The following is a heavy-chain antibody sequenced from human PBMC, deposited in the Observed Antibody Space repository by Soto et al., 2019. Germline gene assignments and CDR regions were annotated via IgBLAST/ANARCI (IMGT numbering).Heavy chain of an antibody. D-gene: IGHD3-22*01. CDR3: ARGPNYYDSSGSTILFDY. Sequence: QVQLVQSGAEVKKPGASVKVSCKASGYTFTSYDINWVRQATGQGLEWMGWMNPNSGNTGYAQKFQGRVTMTRNTSKSTAYMELSSLRSEDTAVYYCARGPNYYDSSGSTILFDYWGQGTLVTVSS. J-gene: IGHJ4*02. V-gene: IGHV1-8*01. CDR2: MNPNSGNT. CDR1: GYTFTSYD.